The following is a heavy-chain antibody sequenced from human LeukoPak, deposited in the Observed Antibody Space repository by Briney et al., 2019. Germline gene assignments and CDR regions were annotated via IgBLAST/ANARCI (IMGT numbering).Heavy chain of an antibody. CDR3: ARRTPMVLRSGWFTE. D-gene: IGHD6-19*01. CDR2: IYTSGST. Sequence: SETLSLTCTVSGGSISSYYWSWIRQPAGKGLEWIGRIYTSGSTNYNPSLKSRVTISVDTSKNQFSLKLSSVTAADTAVYYCARRTPMVLRSGWFTEWGQGTLVTVSS. J-gene: IGHJ4*02. CDR1: GGSISSYY. V-gene: IGHV4-4*07.